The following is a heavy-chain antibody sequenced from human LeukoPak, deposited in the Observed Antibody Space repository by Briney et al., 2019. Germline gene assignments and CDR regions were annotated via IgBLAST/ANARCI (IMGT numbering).Heavy chain of an antibody. CDR3: AAGNSSGYYQTYFDY. CDR2: IVVGSGNT. J-gene: IGHJ4*02. D-gene: IGHD3-22*01. CDR1: GFTFTSSA. V-gene: IGHV1-58*02. Sequence: WTSVKVSCKASGFTFTSSAMQWVRQARGQRLEWIGWIVVGSGNTNYAQKFQERVTITRDMSTSTAYMELSSLRSEDTAVYYCAAGNSSGYYQTYFDYWGQGTLVTVSS.